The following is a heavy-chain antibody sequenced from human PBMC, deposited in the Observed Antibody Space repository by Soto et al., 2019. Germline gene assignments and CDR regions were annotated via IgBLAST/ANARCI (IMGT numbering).Heavy chain of an antibody. CDR3: AIPSGRTVLPYYYYCGMDD. CDR1: GFPFTSSA. CDR2: IVVGSGNT. Sequence: SVKVSCKASGFPFTSSAVQWVRQARGQRLEWIGWIVVGSGNTNYAQKFQGRVTITRDMSTSTAYMELSSLRSEDTAADYCAIPSGRTVLPYYYYCGMDDWGQETMVTFSS. V-gene: IGHV1-58*01. D-gene: IGHD2-15*01. J-gene: IGHJ6*02.